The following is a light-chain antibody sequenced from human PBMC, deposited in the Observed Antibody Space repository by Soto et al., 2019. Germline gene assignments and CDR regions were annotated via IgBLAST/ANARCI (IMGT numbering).Light chain of an antibody. V-gene: IGKV1-17*03. Sequence: DIQMTQSPSALSASVGDRVTITCRSSQAISNYLAWFQQKPGQAPKRLIYAASTLESGVPSRFSGSGSGTEFSLTISSLQPEDFATYFCLQHKSHQWTFGQWTKVDIK. CDR3: LQHKSHQWT. CDR1: QAISNY. CDR2: AAS. J-gene: IGKJ1*01.